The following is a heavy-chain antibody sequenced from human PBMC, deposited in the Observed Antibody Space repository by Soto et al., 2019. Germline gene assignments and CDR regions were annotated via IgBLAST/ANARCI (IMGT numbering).Heavy chain of an antibody. CDR3: ARFWTTVQPYPFDY. CDR1: GFTFSSYG. CDR2: IWYDGSNK. V-gene: IGHV3-33*01. D-gene: IGHD4-4*01. Sequence: GGSLRLSCAASGFTFSSYGMHWVRQAPGKGLEWVAVIWYDGSNKYYADSVKGRFTISRDNSKNTLYLQMNSLRAEDTAVYYCARFWTTVQPYPFDYWGQGTLVTVSS. J-gene: IGHJ4*02.